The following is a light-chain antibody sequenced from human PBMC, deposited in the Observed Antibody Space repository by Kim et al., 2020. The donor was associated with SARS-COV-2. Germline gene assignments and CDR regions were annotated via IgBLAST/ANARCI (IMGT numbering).Light chain of an antibody. J-gene: IGKJ2*01. CDR3: QQYYSTPCF. CDR1: QSVLYSSNNKNY. V-gene: IGKV4-1*01. CDR2: WAS. Sequence: VLPPSPDSLAVSLGERATINCKSSQSVLYSSNNKNYLAWYQQKPGQPPKLLIYWASTRESGVPDRFSGSGSGTDFTLTISSLQAEDVTVDYCQQYYSTPCFFGAGTKLEI.